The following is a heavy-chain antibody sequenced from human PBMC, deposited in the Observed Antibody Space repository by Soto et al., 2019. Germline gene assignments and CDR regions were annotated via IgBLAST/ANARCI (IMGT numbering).Heavy chain of an antibody. J-gene: IGHJ6*02. D-gene: IGHD6-19*01. CDR2: IYHSGST. CDR1: GGSISRRSYY. CDR3: GRLVAVAGTGYYYGMDV. V-gene: IGHV4-39*01. Sequence: PSETLSLTCTVSGGSISRRSYYWGWIRQPPGKGREWSGTIYHSGSTYCNPALKSRVSISVDTSKCEFSLKLSCVTGPDTDVYYCGRLVAVAGTGYYYGMDVWGQGTT.